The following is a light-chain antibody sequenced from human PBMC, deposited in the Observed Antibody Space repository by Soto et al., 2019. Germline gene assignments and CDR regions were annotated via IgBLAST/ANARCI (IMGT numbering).Light chain of an antibody. CDR3: QQYNNWPPQVT. Sequence: EIVMTQSPATLSVSPGERATLSCRASQSVSSNLAWYQQRPGQAPRLLIYGASTRATGIPARFSGSGSGTEFTLTISSLQSEDFAVYHCQQYNNWPPQVTFGQGTKVEFK. CDR2: GAS. V-gene: IGKV3-15*01. J-gene: IGKJ1*01. CDR1: QSVSSN.